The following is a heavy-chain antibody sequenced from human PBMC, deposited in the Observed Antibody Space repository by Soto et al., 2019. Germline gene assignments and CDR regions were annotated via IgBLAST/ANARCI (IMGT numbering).Heavy chain of an antibody. CDR3: ASRYAPSEFDH. CDR2: ITNNGGT. Sequence: SETLCLTCSVSGDSISRSSYNLGRHRQSPGEGLEWIASITNNGGTQYNPSLKSRVTIFVDTSKNEFSLKVTSVTAADTGVYFCASRYAPSEFDHWGQGSLVTVSS. V-gene: IGHV4-39*01. D-gene: IGHD2-2*01. CDR1: GDSISRSSYN. J-gene: IGHJ4*02.